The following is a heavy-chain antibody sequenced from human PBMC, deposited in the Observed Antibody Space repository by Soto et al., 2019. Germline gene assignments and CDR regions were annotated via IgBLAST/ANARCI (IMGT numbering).Heavy chain of an antibody. CDR2: ISAYNGNT. V-gene: IGHV1-18*01. CDR3: ARDRGSMGSSCRDEN. Sequence: AAMKFSWKASGYTFTSYVISWVRQAPLQVLDCMGWISAYNGNTNYAQKLQGRVTMTTDTSTRTDYMVLRSLRSDDTAGYYCARDRGSMGSSCRDENWGQGNL. D-gene: IGHD2-15*01. J-gene: IGHJ4*02. CDR1: GYTFTSYV.